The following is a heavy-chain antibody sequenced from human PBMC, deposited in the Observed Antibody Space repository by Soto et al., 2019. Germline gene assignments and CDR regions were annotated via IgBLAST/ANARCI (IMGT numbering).Heavy chain of an antibody. CDR2: SNHSGST. V-gene: IGHV4-34*01. Sequence: SETLSLTCAVYGGSFSGYYWSWIRQPPGKGLEWIGESNHSGSTNYNPSLKSRVTISVDTSKNQFSLKLSSVTAADTAVYYCARGHGGSGSYYNGGYNWFDPWGQGTLVTVSS. CDR1: GGSFSGYY. CDR3: ARGHGGSGSYYNGGYNWFDP. D-gene: IGHD3-10*01. J-gene: IGHJ5*02.